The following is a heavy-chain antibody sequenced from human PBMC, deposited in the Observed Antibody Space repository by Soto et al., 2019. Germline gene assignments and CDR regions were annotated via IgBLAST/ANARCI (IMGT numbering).Heavy chain of an antibody. CDR2: INAANGDT. J-gene: IGHJ4*02. CDR3: ARKEYIGSGSFHFDY. Sequence: QVQLVQSGAEVMKPGASVKVSCKAFGYTFTRYPIHWVRQTPGQRLEWMGYINAANGDTRYSHEFQGRVTFDRDASASTAYMQLSSLTSEDTAVYYCARKEYIGSGSFHFDYWGQGSLVTVSS. V-gene: IGHV1-3*01. D-gene: IGHD3-10*01. CDR1: GYTFTRYP.